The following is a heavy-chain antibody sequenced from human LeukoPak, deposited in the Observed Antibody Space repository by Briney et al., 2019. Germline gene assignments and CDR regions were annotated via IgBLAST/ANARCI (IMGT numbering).Heavy chain of an antibody. CDR1: GGSISSYY. V-gene: IGHV4-4*07. D-gene: IGHD2-8*01. Sequence: PSETLSLTCTVSGGSISSYYWSWIRQPAGKGLEWIGRIYTSVSTNYNPSLKSRVTMSVDTSKNQFSLKLSSVTAADTADYYCARHLTLNTQMAAPDAFDVWGQGTMVTVSS. CDR3: ARHLTLNTQMAAPDAFDV. CDR2: IYTSVST. J-gene: IGHJ3*01.